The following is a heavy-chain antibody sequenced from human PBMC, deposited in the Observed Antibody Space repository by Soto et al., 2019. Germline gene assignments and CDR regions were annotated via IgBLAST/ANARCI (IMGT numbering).Heavy chain of an antibody. CDR1: GGTFSTYA. V-gene: IGHV1-69*13. J-gene: IGHJ4*02. CDR3: ARAGPSFWSEPNFDY. CDR2: IIPIFGTA. Sequence: SVKVSCKASGGTFSTYAISWVRQAPGQGLEWMGGIIPIFGTANYAQKFQGRVTITADESTSTAYMELSSLRSEDTAVYYCARAGPSFWSEPNFDYWGQGTLVTVSS. D-gene: IGHD3-3*01.